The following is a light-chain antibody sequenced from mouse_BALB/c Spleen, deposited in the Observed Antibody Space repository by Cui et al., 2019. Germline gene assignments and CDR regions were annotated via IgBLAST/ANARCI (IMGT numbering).Light chain of an antibody. J-gene: IGKJ4*01. CDR1: SSVSY. V-gene: IGKV4-68*01. CDR2: LTS. CDR3: QQWSSNPLT. Sequence: QIVLTQSPALMSASPGEKVTMTCSASSSVSYMHWYQQKPRSSPKPWIYLTSNLASGVPARFSGSGSGTSYSLTISSMEAEDAATYYCQQWSSNPLTFGSGTKLEIK.